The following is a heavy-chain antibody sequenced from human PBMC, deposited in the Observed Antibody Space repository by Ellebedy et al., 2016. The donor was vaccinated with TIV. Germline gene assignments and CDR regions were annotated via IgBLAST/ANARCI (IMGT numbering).Heavy chain of an antibody. Sequence: GGSLRLXXAASGFTFSRYGMHWVRQTPGKGLEWVAVIWHDGNTKNYAVSLKGRFTISRDNSKNTLYLQMNSLRAEDTAVYYCAREIIYGGYYFDYWGQGTLVTVSS. J-gene: IGHJ4*02. D-gene: IGHD4-23*01. CDR3: AREIIYGGYYFDY. CDR2: IWHDGNTK. V-gene: IGHV3-33*01. CDR1: GFTFSRYG.